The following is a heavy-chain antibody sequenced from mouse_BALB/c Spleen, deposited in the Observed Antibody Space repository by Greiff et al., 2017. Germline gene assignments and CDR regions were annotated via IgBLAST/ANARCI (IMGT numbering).Heavy chain of an antibody. CDR1: GFTFSNYW. J-gene: IGHJ3*01. CDR2: IRLKSNNYAT. D-gene: IGHD1-1*01. V-gene: IGHV6-6*02. CDR3: TRLGDYSIWFAY. Sequence: DVKLQESGGGLVQPGGSMKLSCVASGFTFSNYWMNWVRQSPEKGLEWVAEIRLKSNNYATHYAESVKGMFTISRDDSKSSVYLQMNNLRAEDTGIYYCTRLGDYSIWFAYWGQGTLVTVSA.